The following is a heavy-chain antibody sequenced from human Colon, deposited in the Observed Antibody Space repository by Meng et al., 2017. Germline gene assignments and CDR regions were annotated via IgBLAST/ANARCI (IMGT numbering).Heavy chain of an antibody. V-gene: IGHV3-74*01. Sequence: GESLKISCAASGFTFSSYWMHWVRQAPGKGLVWVSRINSDGSSTSYADSVKGRFTISRDNAKNTLYLQMNSLRAEDTAVYYCARDPPPLVGATDFYYWGQGTLVTVSS. CDR2: INSDGSST. CDR3: ARDPPPLVGATDFYY. D-gene: IGHD1-26*01. J-gene: IGHJ4*02. CDR1: GFTFSSYW.